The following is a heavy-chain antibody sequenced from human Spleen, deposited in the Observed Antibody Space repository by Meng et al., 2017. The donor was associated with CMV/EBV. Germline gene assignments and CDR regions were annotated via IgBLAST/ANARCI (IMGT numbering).Heavy chain of an antibody. CDR3: ARVEAGLYEAFDI. Sequence: GESLKISCAASGFSVSSNDMSWVRQAPGKGLEWVSVAYVGDTTYYADSVKGRFTISRDISKNTVYLQMNIVRAEDTAVYFCARVEAGLYEAFDIWGQGTMVTVSS. CDR2: AYVGDTT. V-gene: IGHV3-66*02. J-gene: IGHJ3*02. CDR1: GFSVSSND. D-gene: IGHD2-15*01.